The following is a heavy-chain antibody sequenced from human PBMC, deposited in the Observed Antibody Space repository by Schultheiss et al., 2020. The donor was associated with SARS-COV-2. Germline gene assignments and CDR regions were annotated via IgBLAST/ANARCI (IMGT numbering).Heavy chain of an antibody. Sequence: SQTLSLTCAVYGGSFSGYYWSWIRQPPGKGLEWIGYIYYSGSTNYNPSLKSRVTISVDTSKNQFSLKLSSVTAADTAVYYCARRAYGDPRQQNWFDPWGQGTLVTVSS. J-gene: IGHJ5*02. CDR1: GGSFSGYY. V-gene: IGHV4-34*01. CDR3: ARRAYGDPRQQNWFDP. D-gene: IGHD4-17*01. CDR2: IYYSGST.